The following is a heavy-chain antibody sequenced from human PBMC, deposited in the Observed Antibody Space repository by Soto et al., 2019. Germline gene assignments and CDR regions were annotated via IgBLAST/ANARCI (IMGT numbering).Heavy chain of an antibody. CDR2: ICYGGIYT. J-gene: IGHJ4*01. CDR3: VNGGGGVPGVDF. Sequence: QTGGSLRLSCAASGFTFTSYGLRWVRQAPGKGLEWISAICYGGIYTYYAASVKGRFTISRDNSKNTLYLEMNSLRAEDTAIYYCVNGGGGVPGVDFWGQGTLVTVSS. V-gene: IGHV3-30*18. D-gene: IGHD3-16*01. CDR1: GFTFTSYG.